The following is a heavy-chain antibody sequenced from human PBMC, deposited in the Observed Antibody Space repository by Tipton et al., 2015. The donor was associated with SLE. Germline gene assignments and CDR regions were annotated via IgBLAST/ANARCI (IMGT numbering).Heavy chain of an antibody. CDR2: IYYSGST. Sequence: TLSLTCAVYGGSFSGYYWSWIRQPPGKGLEWIGYIYYSGSTYYNPSLKSRLTISRDTSKNQFSLKLSSVTAADTAVYYCARYNSGSYPEALDYWGQGTLVTVSS. CDR1: GGSFSGYY. J-gene: IGHJ4*02. CDR3: ARYNSGSYPEALDY. V-gene: IGHV4-34*09. D-gene: IGHD1-26*01.